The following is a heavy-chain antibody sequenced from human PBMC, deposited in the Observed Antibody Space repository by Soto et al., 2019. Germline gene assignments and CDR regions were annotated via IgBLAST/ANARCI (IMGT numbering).Heavy chain of an antibody. D-gene: IGHD2-15*01. CDR1: GGSISSSSYY. Sequence: SETLSLTCTVSGGSISSSSYYWGWIRQPPGKGLEWIGSIYYSGSTYYNPSLKSRVTISVDTSENQFSLKLTSVTAADTAVYYCARGDTVVVAAATVEFNWFDPWGQRALVTVSS. CDR3: ARGDTVVVAAATVEFNWFDP. V-gene: IGHV4-39*01. J-gene: IGHJ5*02. CDR2: IYYSGST.